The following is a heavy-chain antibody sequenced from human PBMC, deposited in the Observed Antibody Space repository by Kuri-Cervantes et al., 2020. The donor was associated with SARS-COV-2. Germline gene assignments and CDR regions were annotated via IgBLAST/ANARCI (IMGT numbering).Heavy chain of an antibody. Sequence: GESLKISCAASGFTFSSYAMSWVRQAPGKGLEWVSAISGSGGSTYYADSVKGRFTISRDNSKNTLYLQMNSLRAEDTAVYYCAKDNWRVITIFGATRSDYYMDVWGKGTTVTVSS. CDR3: AKDNWRVITIFGATRSDYYMDV. CDR2: ISGSGGST. J-gene: IGHJ6*03. D-gene: IGHD3-3*01. V-gene: IGHV3-23*01. CDR1: GFTFSSYA.